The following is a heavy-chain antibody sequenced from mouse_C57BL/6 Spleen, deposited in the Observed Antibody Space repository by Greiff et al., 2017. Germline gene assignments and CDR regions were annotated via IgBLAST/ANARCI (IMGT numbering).Heavy chain of an antibody. CDR3: AYYYGSSYPYAMDY. D-gene: IGHD1-1*01. CDR1: GYTFTDYY. CDR2: INPYNGGT. V-gene: IGHV1-19*01. J-gene: IGHJ4*01. Sequence: EVQLQQSGPVLVKPGASVKMSCKASGYTFTDYYMNWVKQSHGKSLEWIGVINPYNGGTSYNQKFKGKAPLTVDKSSSTAYMELNSLTSEDSAVYYCAYYYGSSYPYAMDYWGQGTSVTVSS.